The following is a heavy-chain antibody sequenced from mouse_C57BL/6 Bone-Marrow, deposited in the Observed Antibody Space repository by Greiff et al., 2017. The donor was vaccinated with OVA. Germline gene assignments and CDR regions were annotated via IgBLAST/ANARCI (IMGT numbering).Heavy chain of an antibody. CDR1: GYTFTDYE. D-gene: IGHD3-2*02. CDR3: TRLTAQDTRDY. CDR2: IDPETGGT. Sequence: QVQLQQSGAELVRPGASVTLSCKASGYTFTDYEMHWVKQTPVHGLEWIGAIDPETGGTAYNQKFTGKAILTADKSSSTAYMELRSLTSEDSAVYYCTRLTAQDTRDYWGQGTTLTVSS. V-gene: IGHV1-15*01. J-gene: IGHJ2*01.